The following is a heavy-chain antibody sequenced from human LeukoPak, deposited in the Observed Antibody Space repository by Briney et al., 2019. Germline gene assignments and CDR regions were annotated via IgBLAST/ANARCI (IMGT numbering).Heavy chain of an antibody. D-gene: IGHD3-10*01. CDR2: ISSSSSYI. J-gene: IGHJ4*02. Sequence: AGGSLRLSCAASGFPVSSNYMNWVRQAPGEGLEWVSFISSSSSYIYYADSVKGRFTISRDNAKNSLYLQMNSLRDEDTAVYYCARAPYYYGSGSYQYFDYWGQGTLVTVSS. CDR1: GFPVSSNY. CDR3: ARAPYYYGSGSYQYFDY. V-gene: IGHV3-21*01.